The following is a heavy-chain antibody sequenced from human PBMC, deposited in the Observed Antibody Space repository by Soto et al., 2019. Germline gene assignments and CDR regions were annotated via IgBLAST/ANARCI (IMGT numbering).Heavy chain of an antibody. CDR2: ITGNTRAI. CDR1: EFTFSIYH. Sequence: LRLSCAASEFTFSIYHMNWVRQAPGKGLEWLSYITGNTRAIYYADSVKGRVTISRDNAKNSLYLQMNSLRDEDTAVYYCAKLVGGVKAIGAPGNRFDPWGQGTLVTAPQ. CDR3: AKLVGGVKAIGAPGNRFDP. J-gene: IGHJ5*02. D-gene: IGHD3-3*01. V-gene: IGHV3-48*02.